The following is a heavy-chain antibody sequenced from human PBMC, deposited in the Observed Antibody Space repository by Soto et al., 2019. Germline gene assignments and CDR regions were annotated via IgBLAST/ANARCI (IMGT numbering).Heavy chain of an antibody. V-gene: IGHV5-51*01. CDR1: GYSFAGYW. CDR3: ARLPGVRGVFDGFNG. D-gene: IGHD3-10*01. CDR2: IYPGDSDT. Sequence: GESLKISCKGSGYSFAGYWIGWVRQMPGKGLDWMGVIYPGDSDTRYSPSFHGQVTISADKSISTAYLQWSSLKASDTAMYFCARLPGVRGVFDGFNGWGQGTMVTVSS. J-gene: IGHJ3*01.